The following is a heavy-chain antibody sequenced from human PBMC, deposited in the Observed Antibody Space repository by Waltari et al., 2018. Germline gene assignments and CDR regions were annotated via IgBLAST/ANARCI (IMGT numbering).Heavy chain of an antibody. Sequence: VQLQQWGAGLLKPSETLSLTCAVYGGSFSGYYWSWIGQPPGKGLEWIGEINHSGSTNYNPSLKSRVTISVDASKNQFSLKLSSVTAADTAVYYCARGSRYYGMDVWGQGTTVTVSS. J-gene: IGHJ6*02. V-gene: IGHV4-34*01. CDR1: GGSFSGYY. CDR2: INHSGST. CDR3: ARGSRYYGMDV.